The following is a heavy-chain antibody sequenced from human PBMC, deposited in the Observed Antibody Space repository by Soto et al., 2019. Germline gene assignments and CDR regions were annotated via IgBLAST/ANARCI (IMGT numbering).Heavy chain of an antibody. J-gene: IGHJ4*02. D-gene: IGHD6-19*01. CDR1: GFSLASSGMC. CDR2: ICWDDDK. CDR3: ARTSGSYPEHYFDF. Sequence: SGPTLVNPTQTLTLTCTFSGFSLASSGMCVSWIRQPPGEALEWLAFICWDDDKYYSTSLKTRLTISKDTSKNQVVLTMTNVDPVDTATYYCARTSGSYPEHYFDFWGQGTLVTVSS. V-gene: IGHV2-70*01.